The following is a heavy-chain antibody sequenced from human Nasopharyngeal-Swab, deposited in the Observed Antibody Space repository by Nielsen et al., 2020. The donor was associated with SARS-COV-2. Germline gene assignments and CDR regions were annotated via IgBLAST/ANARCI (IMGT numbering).Heavy chain of an antibody. CDR1: GFTFDDYA. CDR3: ARETPLPRSWYLLGSYYYGMDV. D-gene: IGHD6-13*01. J-gene: IGHJ6*02. V-gene: IGHV3-9*01. Sequence: GGSLRLSCAASGFTFDDYAMHWVRQAPGKGLEWVSGISWNSGSIGYADSAKGRFTISRDNAKNSLYLQMNSLRAEDTAVYYCARETPLPRSWYLLGSYYYGMDVWGQGTTVTVSS. CDR2: ISWNSGSI.